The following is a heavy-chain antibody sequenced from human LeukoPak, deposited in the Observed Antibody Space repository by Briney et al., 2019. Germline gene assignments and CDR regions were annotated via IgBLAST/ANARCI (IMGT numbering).Heavy chain of an antibody. J-gene: IGHJ5*02. CDR3: ARNPQYYDILTGYFEGSWFDP. V-gene: IGHV4-30-2*01. D-gene: IGHD3-9*01. CDR1: GGSISSGGYS. CDR2: IYHSGST. Sequence: PSETLSLTCAVPGGSISSGGYSWSWIRQPPGKGLEWIGYIYHSGSTYYNPSLKSRVTISVDRSKNQFSLKLSSVTAADTAVYYCARNPQYYDILTGYFEGSWFDPWGQGTLVTVSS.